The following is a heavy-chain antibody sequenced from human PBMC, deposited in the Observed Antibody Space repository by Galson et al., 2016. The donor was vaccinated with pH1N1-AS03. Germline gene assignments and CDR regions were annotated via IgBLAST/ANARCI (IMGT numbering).Heavy chain of an antibody. J-gene: IGHJ4*02. V-gene: IGHV4-61*02. CDR3: ARGHVDTTLAVDC. CDR1: GDSISDGFFY. CDR2: IYPSGNP. D-gene: IGHD5-18*01. Sequence: TLSLTCTVSGDSISDGFFYWTWIRQPAGKGLEWIGRIYPSGNPKYNPSLKSRVSISVDTSKNQFSLQLKSVTAGDTAVYFRARGHVDTTLAVDCWGQGTPVTVSS.